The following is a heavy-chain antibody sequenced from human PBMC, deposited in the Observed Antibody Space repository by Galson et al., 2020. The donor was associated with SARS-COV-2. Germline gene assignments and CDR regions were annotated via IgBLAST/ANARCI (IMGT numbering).Heavy chain of an antibody. Sequence: TGGSLRLSCAAYGFRFSDFYMYWVRQAPGKGLEWIAHISASGTTTYYAESAQGRFTISRDNAKNSLYLQMNSVRADDTAVYYCARHDGLVKNYYYYYGMDVWGQGTTVTVSS. V-gene: IGHV3-11*01. J-gene: IGHJ6*02. CDR1: GFRFSDFY. CDR3: ARHDGLVKNYYYYYGMDV. CDR2: ISASGTTT. D-gene: IGHD3-9*01.